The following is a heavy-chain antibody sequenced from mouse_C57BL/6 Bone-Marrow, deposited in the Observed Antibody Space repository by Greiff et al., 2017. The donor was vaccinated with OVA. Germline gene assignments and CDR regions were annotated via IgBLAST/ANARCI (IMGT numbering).Heavy chain of an antibody. CDR1: GYTFTSYW. CDR3: ARSPYYGSSPSYAMDY. V-gene: IGHV1-69*01. Sequence: VQLQQPGAELVMPGASVKLSCKASGYTFTSYWMHWVKQRPGQGLEWIGEIDPSDSYTNYNQKFKGKSTLTVDKSSSTAYMQLSSLTSEDSAVYYCARSPYYGSSPSYAMDYWGQGTSVTVSS. CDR2: IDPSDSYT. D-gene: IGHD1-1*01. J-gene: IGHJ4*01.